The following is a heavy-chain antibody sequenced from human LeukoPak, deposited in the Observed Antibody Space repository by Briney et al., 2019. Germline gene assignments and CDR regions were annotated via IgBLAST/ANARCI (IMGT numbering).Heavy chain of an antibody. J-gene: IGHJ4*02. CDR2: IYSGGST. Sequence: PGGSLRLSCAASGFTVSSNYMGWVRQAPGKGLEWVSVIYSGGSTYSADSVKGRFTISRDNTKNSLYLHMNSLRAEDMAVYYCVRGGQPDHWGQGTLVTVSS. CDR3: VRGGQPDH. V-gene: IGHV3-66*01. D-gene: IGHD1-14*01. CDR1: GFTVSSNY.